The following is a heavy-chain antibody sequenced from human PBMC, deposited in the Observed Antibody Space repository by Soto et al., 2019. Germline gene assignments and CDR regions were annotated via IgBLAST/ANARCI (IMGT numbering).Heavy chain of an antibody. Sequence: SDTLSLTCTVSGGSISSYYWSWIRQPAGKGLEWIGRIYTSGSTNYNPSLKSRVTMSVDTSKNQFSLKLSSVTAADTAVYYCARGYYYGSGSYYLDYYYGMDVWGQGTTVTVSS. J-gene: IGHJ6*02. CDR1: GGSISSYY. CDR2: IYTSGST. CDR3: ARGYYYGSGSYYLDYYYGMDV. D-gene: IGHD3-10*01. V-gene: IGHV4-4*07.